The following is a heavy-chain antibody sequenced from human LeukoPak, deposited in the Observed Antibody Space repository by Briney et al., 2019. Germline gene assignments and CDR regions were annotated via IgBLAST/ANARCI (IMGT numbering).Heavy chain of an antibody. J-gene: IGHJ5*02. CDR3: ARDSDWFDP. CDR1: GGTFGNNA. Sequence: ASVKVSCKASGGTFGNNAISWLRQAPAEGPEWMGDIITILDTANYAQKFQGRLTITADESTSTAYMELSSLRSEDTAVYYCARDSDWFDPWGQGTLVTVSS. CDR2: IITILDTA. V-gene: IGHV1-69*01.